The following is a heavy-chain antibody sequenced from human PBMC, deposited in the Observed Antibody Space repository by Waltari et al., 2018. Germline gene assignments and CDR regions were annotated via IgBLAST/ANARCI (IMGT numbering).Heavy chain of an antibody. CDR2: IYSGVSGGST. Sequence: EVQLVESGGGLIQPGGSLRLSCAASGFSVSSNYMSWVRQAPGKGLEWVAVIYSGVSGGSTNYADSVEGRFTISRDNSKNTLYLQMNSLRAEDTAVYYCATSPGYSRPSWGQGTLVTVSS. V-gene: IGHV3-53*01. CDR3: ATSPGYSRPS. CDR1: GFSVSSNY. J-gene: IGHJ5*02. D-gene: IGHD6-13*01.